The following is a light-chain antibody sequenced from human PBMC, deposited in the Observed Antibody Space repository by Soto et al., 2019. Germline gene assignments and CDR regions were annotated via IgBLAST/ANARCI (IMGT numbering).Light chain of an antibody. Sequence: EIVLTQSPATLSLSPGERATLSCRASQSVSSYLAWYQQKPGQAPRLLIYDASNRATGIPARFGGSGSGTDFTLTISSLEPGDFAAYYCQQRSNWPWTFGQGTKVDIK. CDR2: DAS. V-gene: IGKV3-11*01. J-gene: IGKJ1*01. CDR1: QSVSSY. CDR3: QQRSNWPWT.